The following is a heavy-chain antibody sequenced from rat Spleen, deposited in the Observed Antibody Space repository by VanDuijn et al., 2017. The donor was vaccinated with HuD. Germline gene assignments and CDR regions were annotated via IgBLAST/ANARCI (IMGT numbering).Heavy chain of an antibody. Sequence: EVQLVESGGGLVQPGRSLKLSCSVSGFTFSNFDMAWVRQAPTKGLEWVSSISPSGVTYYRDSVKGRFTISRDNAKSTLYLQMDSLRSEDTATYYCATQIYYVYTYEIWFAYWGQGTLVTVSS. D-gene: IGHD1-9*01. CDR2: ISPSGVT. CDR3: ATQIYYVYTYEIWFAY. J-gene: IGHJ3*01. CDR1: GFTFSNFD. V-gene: IGHV5S23*01.